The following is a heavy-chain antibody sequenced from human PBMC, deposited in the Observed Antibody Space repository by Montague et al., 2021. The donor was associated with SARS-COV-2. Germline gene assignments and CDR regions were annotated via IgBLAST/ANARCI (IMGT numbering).Heavy chain of an antibody. CDR1: GGSVSSGSYY. D-gene: IGHD5-24*01. Sequence: SETLSLTCTVSGGSVSSGSYYWSWIRQPPGKGLEWIGYMYDSGITHFASGITHHNPSLRTRVSISVDRSVNQFSLSLSSVTAADTAGYYCAGSDGYKQTMDYWGQGTLVTVSS. J-gene: IGHJ4*02. CDR3: AGSDGYKQTMDY. V-gene: IGHV4-61*01. CDR2: MYDSGIT.